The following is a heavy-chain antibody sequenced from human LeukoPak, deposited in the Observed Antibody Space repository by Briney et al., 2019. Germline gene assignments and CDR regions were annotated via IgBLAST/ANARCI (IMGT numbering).Heavy chain of an antibody. D-gene: IGHD2-2*01. CDR1: GYTLTELS. CDR2: FDPEDGET. CDR3: ATPHCSSTSCHNWFDP. V-gene: IGHV1-24*01. Sequence: ASVKVSCKVSGYTLTELSMHWVRQAPGKGLEWMGGFDPEDGETIYAQKFQGRVTMTEDTSTDTAYMELSSLRSEDTAVHYCATPHCSSTSCHNWFDPWGQGTLVTVSS. J-gene: IGHJ5*02.